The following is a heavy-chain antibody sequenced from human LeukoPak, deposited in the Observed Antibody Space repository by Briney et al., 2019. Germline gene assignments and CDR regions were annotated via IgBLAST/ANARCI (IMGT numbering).Heavy chain of an antibody. CDR1: GGSISSYY. CDR2: IYYSGST. V-gene: IGHV4-59*01. CDR3: ARSLQYNNNNYFYYGMDV. J-gene: IGHJ6*02. D-gene: IGHD3-10*01. Sequence: SETLSPTCTVSGGSISSYYWNWIRQPPGEELEWIGYIYYSGSTNYNPSLKSRVTISVDTSKNQFSLKLNSVTAADTAVYYCARSLQYNNNNYFYYGMDVWGQGTTVTVSS.